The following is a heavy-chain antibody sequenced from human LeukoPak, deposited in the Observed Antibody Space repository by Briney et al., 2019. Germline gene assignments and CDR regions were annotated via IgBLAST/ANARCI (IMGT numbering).Heavy chain of an antibody. D-gene: IGHD6-19*01. CDR3: AKGGIAVSGTSYYYYMDV. V-gene: IGHV3-23*01. CDR2: ISGSGDYT. J-gene: IGHJ6*03. Sequence: GGSLRLSCAASGFTFSNYGMSWVRQAPGKGLEWVSAISGSGDYTYYADSVKGRFTISRDNSKNTLYLQMNSLRAEDTALYYCAKGGIAVSGTSYYYYMDVWGKGTTVTISS. CDR1: GFTFSNYG.